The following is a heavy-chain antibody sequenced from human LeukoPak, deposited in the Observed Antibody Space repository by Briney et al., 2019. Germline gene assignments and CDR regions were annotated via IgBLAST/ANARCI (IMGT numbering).Heavy chain of an antibody. V-gene: IGHV3-74*01. CDR3: ARVRATFSPHFDD. CDR2: INSDGSIT. J-gene: IGHJ4*02. CDR1: GFTFSSYW. Sequence: PGRSLRLSCAASGFTFSSYWMHWVRQAPGKGLMSVSRINSDGSITNYADSVKGRFTISRDNAKNTLYLQMNSLRAEDTAVYYCARVRATFSPHFDDWGQGTVVTVSS. D-gene: IGHD5-12*01.